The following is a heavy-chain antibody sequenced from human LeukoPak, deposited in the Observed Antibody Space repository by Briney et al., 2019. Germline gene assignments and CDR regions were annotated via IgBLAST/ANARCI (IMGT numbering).Heavy chain of an antibody. Sequence: ASVKVSCKASGYTFTGCYMHWVRQAPGQGLEWMGWINPNSGGTNYAQKFQGRVTMTRDTSISTAYMELSRLRSDDTAVYYCAREPIAAGGSFDPWGQGTLVTVSS. D-gene: IGHD6-13*01. V-gene: IGHV1-2*02. CDR1: GYTFTGCY. CDR2: INPNSGGT. J-gene: IGHJ5*02. CDR3: AREPIAAGGSFDP.